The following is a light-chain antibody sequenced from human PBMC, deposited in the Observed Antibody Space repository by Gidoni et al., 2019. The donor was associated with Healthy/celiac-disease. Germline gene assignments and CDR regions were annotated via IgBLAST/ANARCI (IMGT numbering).Light chain of an antibody. CDR1: QSVSSN. J-gene: IGKJ1*01. Sequence: DIVMTQSPATLSVSPGERATLSCRASQSVSSNLAWYQQKPGQAPRLLIYGASTRATGIPARFSGSGSGTEFTLTISSLQSEDFAVYYCQQYNNWTPWTFXQXTKVEIK. CDR2: GAS. CDR3: QQYNNWTPWT. V-gene: IGKV3-15*01.